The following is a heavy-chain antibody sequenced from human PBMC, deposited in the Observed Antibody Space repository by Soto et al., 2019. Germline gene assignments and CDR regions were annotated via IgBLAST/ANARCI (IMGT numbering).Heavy chain of an antibody. Sequence: QVQLVQSGAEVKKPGASVKVSCKASGYIFTTYDINWVRQATGQGLEYLGWINPNSGNTGYVQKFQGRVTMTRNTYINTADMGMYSLRSEDTAGHDCSTGIKDGDWSRCVDPGGQGTLVPFSS. CDR2: INPNSGNT. J-gene: IGHJ5*02. D-gene: IGHD3-9*01. V-gene: IGHV1-8*01. CDR1: GYIFTTYD. CDR3: STGIKDGDWSRCVDP.